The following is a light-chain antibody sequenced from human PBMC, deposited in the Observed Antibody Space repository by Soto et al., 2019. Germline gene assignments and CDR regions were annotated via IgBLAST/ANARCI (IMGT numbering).Light chain of an antibody. CDR2: GPA. V-gene: IGKV3-15*01. CDR3: QQYKNWPQT. CDR1: ESVLDY. Sequence: EIVLTQPPATLSAYPGERANLSCRASESVLDYLAWFQQRPGQSPRLLIYGPATRATGIPARFSGSGSGTEFTLTISSLQSEDFVEYHCQQYKNWPQTFGQGTKGDIK. J-gene: IGKJ1*01.